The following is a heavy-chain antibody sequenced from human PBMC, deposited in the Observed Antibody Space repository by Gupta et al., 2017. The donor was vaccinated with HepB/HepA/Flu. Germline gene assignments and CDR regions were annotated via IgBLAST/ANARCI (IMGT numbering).Heavy chain of an antibody. D-gene: IGHD3-10*01. Sequence: QVQLQESGPGLVKPSETLSLTCNVPGGSISSYSWRWIRLPPGKGMEWIGYIHYSGSTNYNPSLKSRVTISVDTSKNQFSLKLSSVTAADTAVYYCARGAPMVRGVILHFDYWGQGTLVTVSS. CDR1: GGSISSYS. CDR3: ARGAPMVRGVILHFDY. V-gene: IGHV4-59*01. J-gene: IGHJ4*02. CDR2: IHYSGST.